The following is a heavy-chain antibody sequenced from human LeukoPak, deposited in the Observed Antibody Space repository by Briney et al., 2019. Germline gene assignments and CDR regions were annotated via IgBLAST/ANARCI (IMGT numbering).Heavy chain of an antibody. V-gene: IGHV4-4*02. CDR3: ARDLRGAGEIDSSGYS. CDR1: GGSISNNNW. Sequence: PSGTLSLTCAVSGGSISNNNWWSWVRQPPGKGLEWIGEIYHSGSTNYNPSLKSRVTISVDESKNQFSLKLSSVTAADTAVYYCARDLRGAGEIDSSGYSWGQGTLVTVSS. J-gene: IGHJ4*02. D-gene: IGHD3-22*01. CDR2: IYHSGST.